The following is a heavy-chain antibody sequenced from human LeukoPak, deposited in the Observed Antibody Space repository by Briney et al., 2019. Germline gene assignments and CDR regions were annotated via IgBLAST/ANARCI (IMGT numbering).Heavy chain of an antibody. CDR2: ISYDGSNK. D-gene: IGHD4-17*01. V-gene: IGHV3-30*18. CDR3: AKDGGDYGVGY. Sequence: GGSLRLSCAASGFTFSSYSMNWVRQAPGKGLEWVAVISYDGSNKYYADSVKGRFTISRDNSKNTLYLQMNSLRAEDTAVYYCAKDGGDYGVGYWGQGTLVTVSS. CDR1: GFTFSSYS. J-gene: IGHJ4*02.